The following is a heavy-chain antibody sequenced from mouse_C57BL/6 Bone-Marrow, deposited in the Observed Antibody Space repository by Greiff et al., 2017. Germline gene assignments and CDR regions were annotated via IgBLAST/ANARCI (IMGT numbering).Heavy chain of an antibody. CDR1: GFTFSDFY. V-gene: IGHV7-1*01. J-gene: IGHJ2*01. CDR2: SRNKANDYTT. Sequence: EVQLVESGGGLVQSGRSLRLSCATSGFTFSDFYMEWVRQAPGKGLEWIAASRNKANDYTTEYSASVKGRFIVSRDTSQSILYLQMNALRAEDTAVYYCARDAEGHDYWGQGTTLTVSS. CDR3: ARDAEGHDY. D-gene: IGHD3-3*01.